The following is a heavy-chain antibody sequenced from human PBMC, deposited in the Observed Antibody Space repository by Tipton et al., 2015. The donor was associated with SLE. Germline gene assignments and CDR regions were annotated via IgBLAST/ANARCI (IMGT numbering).Heavy chain of an antibody. D-gene: IGHD6-13*01. J-gene: IGHJ3*02. CDR1: GGSISSGDYY. V-gene: IGHV4-61*08. Sequence: TLSLTCTVSGGSISSGDYYWSWIRQPPGKGLEWIGYIYYSGSTNYNPSLKSRVTISVDTSKNQFSLKLSSVTAADTAVYYCARVWYSSSWYPGAFDIWGQGTMVTVSS. CDR2: IYYSGST. CDR3: ARVWYSSSWYPGAFDI.